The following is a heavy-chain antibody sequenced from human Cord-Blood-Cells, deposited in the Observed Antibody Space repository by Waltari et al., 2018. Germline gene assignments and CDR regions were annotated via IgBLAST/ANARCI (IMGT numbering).Heavy chain of an antibody. V-gene: IGHV1-69*01. J-gene: IGHJ4*02. Sequence: QVQLVQSGAAVKKPGSSVKVSCQASGGTFSSSAISWVRQAPGPRLEWMGGIIPIFGTANYAQKFQGRVTITADESTSTAYMELSSLRSDDTAVYYCASNELSHCSSTSCYIPDYWGQGTLVTVSS. D-gene: IGHD2-2*02. CDR2: IIPIFGTA. CDR3: ASNELSHCSSTSCYIPDY. CDR1: GGTFSSSA.